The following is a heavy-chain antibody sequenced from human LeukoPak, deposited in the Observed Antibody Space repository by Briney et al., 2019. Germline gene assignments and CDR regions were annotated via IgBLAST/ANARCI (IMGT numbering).Heavy chain of an antibody. CDR2: INNDGSTT. D-gene: IGHD2-21*02. CDR1: GFTFNSYW. J-gene: IGHJ6*02. V-gene: IGHV3-74*01. CDR3: ARASYCGGDCYPKFYYYYGMDV. Sequence: GGSLRLSCAASGFTFNSYWMHWVRQAPGKGLVWVSQINNDGSTTRYADSVKGRFTISRDNSKNTLYLQMNSLRAEDTAVYYCARASYCGGDCYPKFYYYYGMDVWGQGTTVTVSS.